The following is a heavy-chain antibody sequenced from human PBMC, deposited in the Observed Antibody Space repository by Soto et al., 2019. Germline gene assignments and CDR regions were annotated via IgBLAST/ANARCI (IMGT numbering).Heavy chain of an antibody. CDR2: ISYAGSNI. Sequence: QVQLVESGGGVVQPGRSLRLSCAASGFTFKNFAMHWVRQVPGKGLEWVAFISYAGSNIYYADSVKGRFTISRDNSRNTLYLQMNSLRAEDTAVYYCAKDRGNFFDYWGQGTQVTVSS. CDR3: AKDRGNFFDY. CDR1: GFTFKNFA. J-gene: IGHJ4*02. V-gene: IGHV3-30*18.